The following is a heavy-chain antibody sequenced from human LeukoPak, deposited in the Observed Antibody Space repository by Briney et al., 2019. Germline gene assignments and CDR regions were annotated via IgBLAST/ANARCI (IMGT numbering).Heavy chain of an antibody. CDR1: GFTFSSYS. V-gene: IGHV3-48*01. Sequence: GGSLRLSCAASGFTFSSYSMSWVRQAPGKGLEWVSFISSSSNTKYNADSVKGRFTISRDNAKNSLNLQMNSLRAEDTAVYYCAKDSYQGDWGLDAFDVWGQGTMDTVSS. CDR2: ISSSSNTK. CDR3: AKDSYQGDWGLDAFDV. D-gene: IGHD2-21*02. J-gene: IGHJ3*01.